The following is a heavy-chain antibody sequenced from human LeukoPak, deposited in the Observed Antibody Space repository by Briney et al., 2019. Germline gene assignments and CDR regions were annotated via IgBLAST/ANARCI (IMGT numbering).Heavy chain of an antibody. CDR3: AKQRTVTTEFDY. V-gene: IGHV3-23*01. Sequence: GGSLRLSCAASRFTVCNYAMSSVRQAPGKGLDWVSGISGSGGSTYYADSVKGRFTISRDNSKNTLYLQMNSLRAEDTAVYYCAKQRTVTTEFDYWGQGTLVTVSS. CDR1: RFTVCNYA. J-gene: IGHJ4*02. CDR2: ISGSGGST. D-gene: IGHD4-17*01.